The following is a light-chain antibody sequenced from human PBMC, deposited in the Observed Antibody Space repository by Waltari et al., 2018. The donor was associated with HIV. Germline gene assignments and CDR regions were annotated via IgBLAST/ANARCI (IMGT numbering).Light chain of an antibody. J-gene: IGLJ1*01. V-gene: IGLV2-11*01. CDR3: CSYAGSSYV. CDR2: DVT. CDR1: SSDVGGYNY. Sequence: QSVLTQPRSVSGSPGQSVTISCTGTSSDVGGYNYVSWYQQHPGKAPKRMIYDVTKRPSGVPDRFSGSKSGNTASLTISGLQAEDEADYYCCSYAGSSYVFGIGTKVTVL.